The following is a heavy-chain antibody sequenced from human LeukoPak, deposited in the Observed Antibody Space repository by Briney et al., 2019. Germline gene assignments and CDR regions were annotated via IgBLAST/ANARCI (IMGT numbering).Heavy chain of an antibody. D-gene: IGHD3-9*01. CDR1: GFTFSSDD. J-gene: IGHJ4*02. CDR3: ARGNILTGYDY. CDR2: IGFAGDT. V-gene: IGHV3-13*04. Sequence: PGGSLRLSCAASGFTFSSDDMHWVRQATGEGLECVSAIGFAGDTYYSGSVKGRFTISRENARNSLYLQMNSLRAGDTAVYYCARGNILTGYDYWGQGTLVTVSS.